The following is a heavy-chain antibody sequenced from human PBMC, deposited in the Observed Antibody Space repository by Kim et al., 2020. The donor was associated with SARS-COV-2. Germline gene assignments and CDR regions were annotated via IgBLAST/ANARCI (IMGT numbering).Heavy chain of an antibody. J-gene: IGHJ4*02. CDR3: ARKRPTADFDY. CDR2: INSDGSST. CDR1: GFTFSSYW. D-gene: IGHD2-21*02. Sequence: GGSLRLSCAASGFTFSSYWMHWVRQAPGKGLVWVSRINSDGSSTSYADSVKGRFTISRDNAKNTLYLQMNSLRAEDTAVYYCARKRPTADFDYWGQGTLVTVSS. V-gene: IGHV3-74*01.